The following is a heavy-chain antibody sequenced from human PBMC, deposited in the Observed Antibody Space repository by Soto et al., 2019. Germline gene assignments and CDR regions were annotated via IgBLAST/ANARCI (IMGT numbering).Heavy chain of an antibody. V-gene: IGHV1-69*13. D-gene: IGHD3-22*01. CDR2: IIPIFGTA. CDR3: ARDRVDSNGYYDY. CDR1: GGTFSSYA. J-gene: IGHJ4*02. Sequence: RASVKVSCKASGGTFSSYAISWVRQAPGQGLEWMGGIIPIFGTANYAQKFQGRVTITADESTSTAYMELSSLRSEDTAVYYCARDRVDSNGYYDYWGQGTLVIVSS.